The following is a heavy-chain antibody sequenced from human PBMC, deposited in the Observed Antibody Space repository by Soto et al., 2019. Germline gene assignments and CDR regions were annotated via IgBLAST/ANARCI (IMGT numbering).Heavy chain of an antibody. J-gene: IGHJ6*02. V-gene: IGHV4-30-4*01. Sequence: PSETLSLTCTVSRGSISSGNYYWSWIRQLPGKGLEWIGYIYYSGSTYYNPSLKSRVTISVDTSKNQFSLKLSSVTAADTAVYYCARASIIDKYYGMEVWGQGTTVTSP. CDR3: ARASIIDKYYGMEV. D-gene: IGHD3-10*01. CDR2: IYYSGST. CDR1: RGSISSGNYY.